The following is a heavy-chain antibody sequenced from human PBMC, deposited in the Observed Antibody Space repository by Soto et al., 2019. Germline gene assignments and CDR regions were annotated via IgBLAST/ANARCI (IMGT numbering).Heavy chain of an antibody. V-gene: IGHV1-69*01. CDR2: IITIFGTA. CDR1: GGTFSSYA. Sequence: QVQLVESGAEVTKPGSSVQVSCKASGGTFSSYAISWVRQAPGHGLEWRGGIITIFGTANYSQKFQGRVTTTAEETSRTAYMEQSSLISDDTAVYYCASPRPCSGWYSFGYWGQGTLVTVSS. J-gene: IGHJ4*02. D-gene: IGHD6-19*01. CDR3: ASPRPCSGWYSFGY.